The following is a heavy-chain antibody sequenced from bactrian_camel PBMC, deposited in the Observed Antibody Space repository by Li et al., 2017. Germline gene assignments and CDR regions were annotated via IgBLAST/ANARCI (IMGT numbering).Heavy chain of an antibody. J-gene: IGHJ4*01. CDR1: GFTFSTYW. CDR2: INGRGSA. Sequence: HVQLVESGGGLVQPGGSLRLSCVASGFTFSTYWMYWVRQAPGKGLEYVSKINGRGSAYYNDFAKGRFTISRDNAKNTIYLQMTSLKSEDTALYYCAVDPGSDLGRCGQGTQVTVS. D-gene: IGHD7*01. V-gene: IGHV3S1*01.